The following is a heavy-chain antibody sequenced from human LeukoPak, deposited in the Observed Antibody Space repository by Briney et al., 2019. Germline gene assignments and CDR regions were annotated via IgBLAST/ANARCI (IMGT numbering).Heavy chain of an antibody. V-gene: IGHV3-48*01. D-gene: IGHD3-10*01. J-gene: IGHJ4*02. CDR1: GFTFSSYS. Sequence: GSLRLSCAASGFTFSSYSMNWVRQAPGKGLEWISYIISTANAIYYADSVKGRFTISRDSAKNSVYLQMNSLRAEDTAVYYCAGDSSWSFDYWGQGTLVTVSS. CDR3: AGDSSWSFDY. CDR2: IISTANAI.